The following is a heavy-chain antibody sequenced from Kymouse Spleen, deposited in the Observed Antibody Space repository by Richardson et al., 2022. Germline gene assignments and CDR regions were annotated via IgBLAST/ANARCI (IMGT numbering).Heavy chain of an antibody. CDR1: GFTFSSYG. J-gene: IGHJ6*02. CDR3: ARERVRGVTLLLLLRYGR. Sequence: QVQLVESGGGVVQPGRSLRLSCAASGFTFSSYGMHWVRQAPGKGLEWVAVIWYDGSNKYYADSVKGRFTISRDNSKNTLYLQMNSLRAEDTAVYYCARERVRGVTLLLLLRYGRLGPRDHGHRLL. CDR2: IWYDGSNK. D-gene: IGHD3-10*01. V-gene: IGHV3-33*01.